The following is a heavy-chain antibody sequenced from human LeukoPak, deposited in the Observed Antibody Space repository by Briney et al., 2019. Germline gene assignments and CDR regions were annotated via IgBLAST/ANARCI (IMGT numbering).Heavy chain of an antibody. Sequence: SETLSLTCAVYGGSFSGYYWSRIRQPPGKGLEWIGEINHSGSTNYNPSLKSRVTISVDTSKNQFSLKLSSVTAADTAVYYCARKMTYYYGSGIDPWGQGTLVTVSS. J-gene: IGHJ5*02. D-gene: IGHD3-10*01. V-gene: IGHV4-34*01. CDR2: INHSGST. CDR3: ARKMTYYYGSGIDP. CDR1: GGSFSGYY.